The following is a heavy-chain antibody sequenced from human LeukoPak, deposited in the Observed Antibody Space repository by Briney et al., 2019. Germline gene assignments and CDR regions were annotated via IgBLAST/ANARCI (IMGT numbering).Heavy chain of an antibody. CDR2: ISSSSTI. CDR3: ARTVRDRWLGNLGY. V-gene: IGHV3-48*01. D-gene: IGHD5-24*01. J-gene: IGHJ4*02. CDR1: GFTFSSYS. Sequence: PGGSLRLSCAASGFTFSSYSMNWVRQAPGKGLEGVSYISSSSTIYYADSVKGRFTISRDNAKNSLYLQMNSLRAEDTAVYYCARTVRDRWLGNLGYWGQGTLVTVSS.